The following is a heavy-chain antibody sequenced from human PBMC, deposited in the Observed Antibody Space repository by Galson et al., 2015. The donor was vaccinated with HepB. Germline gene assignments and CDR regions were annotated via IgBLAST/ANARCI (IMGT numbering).Heavy chain of an antibody. V-gene: IGHV4-39*01. CDR3: ARHPTTYYYGSGSYATPFDY. CDR2: VSYTGKN. Sequence: SETLSLTCTVSGDSLINNYYYWGWIRQPPGKGLEWIGSVSYTGKNWKNPSVKSRVTISVDTSKNQFSLMLTSVAAADTAIYYCARHPTTYYYGSGSYATPFDYWGQGILVTVSS. J-gene: IGHJ4*02. CDR1: GDSLINNYYY. D-gene: IGHD3-10*01.